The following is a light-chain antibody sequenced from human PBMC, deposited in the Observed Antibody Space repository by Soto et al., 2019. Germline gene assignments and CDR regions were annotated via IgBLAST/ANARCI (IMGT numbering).Light chain of an antibody. J-gene: IGKJ2*01. CDR2: AAD. V-gene: IGKV1-12*01. CDR3: QQANSFPQYT. CDR1: QGISSW. Sequence: DIQMTQSPSSVSASVGDIVTITSRASQGISSWLAWYQQKPRQAPRLLIYAADSLQSGVPSRFSGSVSGTDFNPTITSLQPEYFPSYECQQANSFPQYTFGQEPNLEIK.